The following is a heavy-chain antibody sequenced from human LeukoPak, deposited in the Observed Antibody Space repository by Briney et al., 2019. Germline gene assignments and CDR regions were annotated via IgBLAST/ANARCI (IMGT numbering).Heavy chain of an antibody. D-gene: IGHD2-21*02. V-gene: IGHV4-59*08. CDR1: GVSISPYY. J-gene: IGHJ4*02. CDR2: IHYSGST. CDR3: ARRAVTGIPYYFDY. Sequence: SSETLSLTCTVSGVSISPYYWSWIRQPPGKGLEWIGYIHYSGSTNYNPSLKSRVTMSVDTSKNQFSLKLNSVTAADTAVYHCARRAVTGIPYYFDYWGQGTLVTVSS.